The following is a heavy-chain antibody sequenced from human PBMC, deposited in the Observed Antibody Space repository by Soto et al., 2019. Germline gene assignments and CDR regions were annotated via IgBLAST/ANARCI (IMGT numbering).Heavy chain of an antibody. Sequence: SETLSLTCTVSGGSISSSSYYWGWIRQPPGKGLEWIGSIYYSGSTYYNPSLKSRGTISVDTSKNQFSLKLSSVTAADTAVYYCATLGARPNYYYYGMDVWGQGTTVTVSS. D-gene: IGHD6-6*01. CDR2: IYYSGST. CDR1: GGSISSSSYY. V-gene: IGHV4-39*01. CDR3: ATLGARPNYYYYGMDV. J-gene: IGHJ6*02.